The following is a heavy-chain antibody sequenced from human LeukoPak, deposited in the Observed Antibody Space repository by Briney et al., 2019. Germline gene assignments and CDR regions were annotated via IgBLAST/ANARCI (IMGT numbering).Heavy chain of an antibody. CDR3: ARVNRFCSGGSCYYIDS. CDR1: GFTFSSYW. Sequence: PGGSLRLSCAASGFTFSSYWMHWVRQAPGKGLEYVSAISNDGGSTYYANSVKGRFTISRDNSKNTLYLQMGTLRAEDMAVYYCARVNRFCSGGSCYYIDSWGQGTLVTVSS. V-gene: IGHV3-64*01. J-gene: IGHJ4*02. CDR2: ISNDGGST. D-gene: IGHD2-15*01.